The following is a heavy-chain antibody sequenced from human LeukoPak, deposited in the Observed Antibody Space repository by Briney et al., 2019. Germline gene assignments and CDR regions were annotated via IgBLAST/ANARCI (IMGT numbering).Heavy chain of an antibody. Sequence: GGSLRLSCAGSGFTFDEYAMHRVRQAPGKGLEWVSGINWKSDKIGYADSVKGRFTISRDNSKNSLYLQMNSLRAEDTALYYCAKDRYCSSSSCPIDYWGQGTMVTVSS. CDR2: INWKSDKI. D-gene: IGHD2-2*01. CDR1: GFTFDEYA. CDR3: AKDRYCSSSSCPIDY. J-gene: IGHJ4*02. V-gene: IGHV3-9*01.